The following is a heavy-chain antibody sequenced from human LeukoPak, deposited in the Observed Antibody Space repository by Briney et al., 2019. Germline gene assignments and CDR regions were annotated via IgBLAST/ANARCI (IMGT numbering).Heavy chain of an antibody. CDR2: ISSSSDTI. V-gene: IGHV3-48*01. D-gene: IGHD3-22*01. J-gene: IGHJ6*03. Sequence: GGSLRLSCAASGFTFSNYAINWVRQAPGKGLEWVSYISSSSDTIYYADSVKGRFTISRENARNSLYLQMNSLRAEDTAVYYCARDSWGYYYDSSGYYFPYYFYYLDVWGKGTTVTVSS. CDR3: ARDSWGYYYDSSGYYFPYYFYYLDV. CDR1: GFTFSNYA.